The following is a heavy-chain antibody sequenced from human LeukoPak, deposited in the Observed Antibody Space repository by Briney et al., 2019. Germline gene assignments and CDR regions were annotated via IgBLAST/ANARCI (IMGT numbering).Heavy chain of an antibody. Sequence: GASVKFSCKASGYTFTGYYMHWVRQAPGQGLEWMGIINPTGGSTSYAQKFQGRVTMTRDTSTSTVYMELSSLTSEDTAVYYCARGRGVVVPAAPTGNPSDIWGQGTMVTVSS. CDR1: GYTFTGYY. CDR2: INPTGGST. J-gene: IGHJ3*02. D-gene: IGHD2-2*01. CDR3: ARGRGVVVPAAPTGNPSDI. V-gene: IGHV1-46*01.